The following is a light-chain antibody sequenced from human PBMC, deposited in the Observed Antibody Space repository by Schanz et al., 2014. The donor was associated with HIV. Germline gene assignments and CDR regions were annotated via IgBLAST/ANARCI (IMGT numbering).Light chain of an antibody. CDR3: NSYAGSRTVV. V-gene: IGLV2-8*01. CDR2: EVS. J-gene: IGLJ2*01. CDR1: YSDIGAYDY. Sequence: QSALTQPPSASGSPGQSVTISCTGTYSDIGAYDYVSWYQQHPGKAPKLIIYEVSERPSGVPDRFSGSKSGNTASLTVSGLQADDEADYYCNSYAGSRTVVFGGGTKLTVL.